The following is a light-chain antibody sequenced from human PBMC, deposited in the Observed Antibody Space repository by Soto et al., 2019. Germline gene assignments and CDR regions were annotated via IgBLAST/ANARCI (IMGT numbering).Light chain of an antibody. Sequence: GGRVTMTCRASQSLDRDYLAWYQQKPGKAPKLLIYKASTLESGVPSRFSGGGSGTAFSLTINSLQSDDFATYYCHQYDSYPRTFGQGTKVDIK. J-gene: IGKJ1*01. CDR3: HQYDSYPRT. CDR2: KAS. V-gene: IGKV1-5*03. CDR1: QSLDRDY.